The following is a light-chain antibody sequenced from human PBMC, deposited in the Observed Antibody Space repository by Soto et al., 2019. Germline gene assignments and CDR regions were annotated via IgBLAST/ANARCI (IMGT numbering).Light chain of an antibody. J-gene: IGLJ1*01. CDR1: SSNIGSNT. Sequence: QSVLTQPPSASGTPGQRATISCSGSSSNIGSNTVNWYQQLPGTAPKLLIYSNNQRPSGVPDRFSGSKSGNTASLTISGLQAEDEADYYCSSYTSSSTLCVFGTGTKVTVL. V-gene: IGLV1-44*01. CDR3: SSYTSSSTLCV. CDR2: SNN.